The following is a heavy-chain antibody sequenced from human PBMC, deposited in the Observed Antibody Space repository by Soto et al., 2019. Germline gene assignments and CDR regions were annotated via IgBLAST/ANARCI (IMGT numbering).Heavy chain of an antibody. V-gene: IGHV3-23*01. CDR2: ISGSGGST. CDR3: ARWVSGARNSDYDFWSGYYTGQSDY. D-gene: IGHD3-3*01. Sequence: GGSLRLSCAASGFTFSSYAMSWVRQAPGKGLEWVSAISGSGGSTYYADSVKGRFTISRDNSKNTLYLQMNSLRAEDTAVYYCARWVSGARNSDYDFWSGYYTGQSDYWGQGTLVTVSS. J-gene: IGHJ4*02. CDR1: GFTFSSYA.